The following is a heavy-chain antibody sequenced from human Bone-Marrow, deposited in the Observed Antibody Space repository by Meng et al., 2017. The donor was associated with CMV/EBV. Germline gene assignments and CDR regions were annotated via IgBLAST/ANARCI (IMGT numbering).Heavy chain of an antibody. Sequence: SETLSLTCTVYGGPFNAYYYNWFRQAPGKGLEWIGEINHSGGTNYNPSLKSRVTISVDKTKNQLSLRLTSVTAADTAVYYCASESATYLGGRIYYHGMDVWGQGTTVTVSS. D-gene: IGHD1-26*01. V-gene: IGHV4-34*01. CDR3: ASESATYLGGRIYYHGMDV. CDR2: INHSGGT. CDR1: GGPFNAYY. J-gene: IGHJ6*02.